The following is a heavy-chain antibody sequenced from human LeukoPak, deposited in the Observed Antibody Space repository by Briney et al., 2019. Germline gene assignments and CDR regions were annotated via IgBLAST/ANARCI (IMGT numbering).Heavy chain of an antibody. V-gene: IGHV3-23*01. CDR3: AKENEGYSYGYAVDY. CDR1: GFTFSSYA. D-gene: IGHD5-18*01. Sequence: GGSLRLSCAASGFTFSSYAMDWVRQAPGKGLEWVSYTSGSGGSTYYADSVKGRFTISGDNSKNTLYLQMNSLRAEDTAVYYCAKENEGYSYGYAVDYWGQGTLVTVSS. CDR2: TSGSGGST. J-gene: IGHJ4*02.